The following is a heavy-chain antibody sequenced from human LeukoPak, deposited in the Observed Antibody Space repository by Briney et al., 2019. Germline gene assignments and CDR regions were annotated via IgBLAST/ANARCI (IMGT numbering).Heavy chain of an antibody. CDR1: GYTFIGYY. V-gene: IGHV1-2*02. CDR3: AREPLGGGQWGGINWFDP. CDR2: INPNSGGT. D-gene: IGHD3-16*01. Sequence: ASVKVSCKASGYTFIGYYMHWVRQAPGQGLEWMGWINPNSGGTNYAQKFQGRVTMTRDTSISTAYMELSRLRSDDTAVYYCAREPLGGGQWGGINWFDPWGQGTLVTVSS. J-gene: IGHJ5*02.